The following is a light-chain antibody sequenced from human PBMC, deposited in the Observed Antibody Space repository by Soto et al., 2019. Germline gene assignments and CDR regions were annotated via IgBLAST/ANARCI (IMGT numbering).Light chain of an antibody. J-gene: IGKJ2*01. V-gene: IGKV3-15*01. Sequence: EIVMTQSPATLSVSPGERATLSCRASQSVSSNLAWYQQKPGQAPRLLIYGASTRATGIPARFSGSGSGTEFTLTISRRQSEDLAVYYCQQYNNWPRTFGQGTKLEIK. CDR1: QSVSSN. CDR2: GAS. CDR3: QQYNNWPRT.